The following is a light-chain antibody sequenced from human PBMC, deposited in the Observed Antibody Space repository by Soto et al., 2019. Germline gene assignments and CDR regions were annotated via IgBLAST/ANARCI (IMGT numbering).Light chain of an antibody. CDR3: QQYNSFIWT. CDR2: KAS. Sequence: DIQMTQSPSALSASVGDRVTIICRASQSISSWLAWYQQKGGKAPKLLISKASNLDSGVPSRFSGSGSGTEFNLTISSLQPEDFATYYCQQYNSFIWTFGQGTKVAIK. CDR1: QSISSW. V-gene: IGKV1-5*03. J-gene: IGKJ1*01.